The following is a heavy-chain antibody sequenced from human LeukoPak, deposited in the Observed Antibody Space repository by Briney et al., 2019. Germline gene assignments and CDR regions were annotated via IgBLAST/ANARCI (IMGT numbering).Heavy chain of an antibody. V-gene: IGHV4-59*08. Sequence: SDTLSLTCIVSGGSISSYYWSWIRQPPGKGLEWIGYIYYSGSTNYNPSLRSRVTISVDTSKNQFSLKLSSVTAADTAVYYCARGGNYGDYDGYFDYWGQGTLVTVSS. D-gene: IGHD4-17*01. J-gene: IGHJ4*02. CDR1: GGSISSYY. CDR3: ARGGNYGDYDGYFDY. CDR2: IYYSGST.